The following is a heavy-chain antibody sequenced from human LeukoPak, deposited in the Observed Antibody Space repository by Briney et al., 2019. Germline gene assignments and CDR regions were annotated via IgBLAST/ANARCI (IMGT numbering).Heavy chain of an antibody. V-gene: IGHV4-59*01. CDR3: ARVGTYYRSLDS. J-gene: IGHJ4*02. Sequence: SETLSLTCTVSGVSINDASWNWIRQPPGQGLEGIGYIYHSGGTNYNPSLKSRVTISLDTSKNQFSLTLSSVTAADADVYDCARVGTYYRSLDSWGQGTLVTVSS. D-gene: IGHD3-10*01. CDR1: GVSINDAS. CDR2: IYHSGGT.